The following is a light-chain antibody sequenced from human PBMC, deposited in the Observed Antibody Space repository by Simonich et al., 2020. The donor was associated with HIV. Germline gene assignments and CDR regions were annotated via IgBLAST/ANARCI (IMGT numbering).Light chain of an antibody. CDR3: QQSYSTPLT. CDR1: QDIINY. Sequence: DIQMTQSPSSLSASVGDRINITCQASQDIINYLNWYQQKQGKAPKLLIYAASSLQSGVPSRFSGSGSGTDFTLTISSLQPEDFATYYCQQSYSTPLTFGGGTKVEIK. CDR2: AAS. V-gene: IGKV1-39*01. J-gene: IGKJ4*01.